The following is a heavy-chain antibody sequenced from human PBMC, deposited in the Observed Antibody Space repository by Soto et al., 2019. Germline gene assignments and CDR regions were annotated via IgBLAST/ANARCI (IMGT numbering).Heavy chain of an antibody. Sequence: QITLKESGPTLVKPTQTLTLTCTFSGFSLSTNGVGVGWIRQPPGKALEWLVFIYWDDDKRYSPSLNSRLTITKDTSKNQVVLTMTNMDPVDTATYYCAHRXXXTXXXXXXXGHFDYWGQGILVTVSS. J-gene: IGHJ4*02. CDR1: GFSLSTNGVG. V-gene: IGHV2-5*02. D-gene: IGHD1-26*01. CDR2: IYWDDDK. CDR3: AHRXXXTXXXXXXXGHFDY.